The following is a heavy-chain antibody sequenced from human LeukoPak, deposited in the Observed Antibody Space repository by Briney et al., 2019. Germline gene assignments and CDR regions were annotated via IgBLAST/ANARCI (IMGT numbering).Heavy chain of an antibody. CDR3: ARAPRSGYPYYYMDV. J-gene: IGHJ6*03. V-gene: IGHV4-59*11. D-gene: IGHD3-22*01. CDR2: IYYSGST. CDR1: GGSISSHY. Sequence: SETLSLTCTVSGGSISSHYWSWIRQPPGKGLEWIGYIYYSGSTNYNPPLKSRVTISVDTSKNQFSLKLSSVTAADTAVYYCARAPRSGYPYYYMDVWGKGTTVTVSS.